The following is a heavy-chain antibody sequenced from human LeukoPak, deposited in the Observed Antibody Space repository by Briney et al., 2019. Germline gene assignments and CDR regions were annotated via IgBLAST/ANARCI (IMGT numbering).Heavy chain of an antibody. D-gene: IGHD3-10*01. CDR1: GYSISSGYY. V-gene: IGHV4-38-2*02. J-gene: IGHJ6*03. Sequence: ETLSLTCTVSGYSISSGYYWGWIRQPPGKGLEWIGSIYHSGSTNYNPSLKSRVTISVDTSKNQCSLKLSSVTAADTAVYYCARGGGSGVYYYYMDVWGKGTTVTVSS. CDR3: ARGGGSGVYYYYMDV. CDR2: IYHSGST.